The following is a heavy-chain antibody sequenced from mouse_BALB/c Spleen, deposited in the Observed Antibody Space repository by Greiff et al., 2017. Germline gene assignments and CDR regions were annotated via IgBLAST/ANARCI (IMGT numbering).Heavy chain of an antibody. CDR3: ARDGGNYVRAMDY. Sequence: DVMLVESGGGLVKPGGSLKLSCAASGFTFSSYAMSWVRQSPEKRLEWVAEISSGGSYTYYPDTVTGRFTISRDNAKNTLYLEMSSLRSEDTAMYYCARDGGNYVRAMDYWGQGTSVTVSS. J-gene: IGHJ4*01. CDR1: GFTFSSYA. V-gene: IGHV5-9-4*01. CDR2: ISSGGSYT. D-gene: IGHD1-1*02.